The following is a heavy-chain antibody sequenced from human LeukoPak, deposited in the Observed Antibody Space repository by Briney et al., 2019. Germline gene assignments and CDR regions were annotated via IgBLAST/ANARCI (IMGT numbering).Heavy chain of an antibody. CDR3: AREGVGSSGWYRWFDL. D-gene: IGHD6-19*01. CDR1: GGSISSYY. J-gene: IGHJ5*02. V-gene: IGHV4-4*07. Sequence: KPSETLSLTCTVSGGSISSYYWSWIRQPAGKGLEWFGRIYTSGSTNYNPSLKSRVTMSVDTSKNQFSLKLSSVTAADTAVYYCAREGVGSSGWYRWFDLWGQGTLVTVSS. CDR2: IYTSGST.